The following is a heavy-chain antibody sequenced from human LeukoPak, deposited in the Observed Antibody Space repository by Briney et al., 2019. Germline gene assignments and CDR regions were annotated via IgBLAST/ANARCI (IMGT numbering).Heavy chain of an antibody. J-gene: IGHJ4*02. CDR2: IGGSGGNT. Sequence: GGSLRLSCAASGFIFSSYSMSWVRQAPGKGLEWDSAIGGSGGNTYYADSVKGRFTISRDNSKNTLYPQMNSLRAEDTAVYYCAKDKYYDSSGPFDYWGQGTLVTVSS. V-gene: IGHV3-23*01. CDR3: AKDKYYDSSGPFDY. CDR1: GFIFSSYS. D-gene: IGHD3-22*01.